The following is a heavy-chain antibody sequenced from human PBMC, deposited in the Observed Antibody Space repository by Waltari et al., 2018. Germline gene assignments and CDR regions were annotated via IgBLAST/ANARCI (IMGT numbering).Heavy chain of an antibody. V-gene: IGHV4-38-2*01. CDR3: ARQTLGYCTSAACRRLET. CDR2: IYYDGTT. CDR1: GYCINPGFF. J-gene: IGHJ5*02. D-gene: IGHD2-2*03. Sequence: QVQLQESGPGLVRPSETLSLTCDVSGYCINPGFFWGWVRQPPGKGLEWIGNIYYDGTTYYNPSLSHRLMISLDTSKNQFSLRLNFVDVADTAVYYCARQTLGYCTSAACRRLETWGQGILVTVSS.